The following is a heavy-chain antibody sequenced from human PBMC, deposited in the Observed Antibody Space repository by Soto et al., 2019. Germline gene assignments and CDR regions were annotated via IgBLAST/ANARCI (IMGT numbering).Heavy chain of an antibody. CDR1: GFTFDDYA. Sequence: GGSLRLSCAASGFTFDDYAMHWVRQAPGKGLEWVSGISWNSGSIGYADSVKGRFTISRDNAKNSLYLQMNSLRAEDTALYYCAKDDCSGGSYYFTTEYYFDYWGQGTLVTVSS. CDR2: ISWNSGSI. V-gene: IGHV3-9*01. J-gene: IGHJ4*02. CDR3: AKDDCSGGSYYFTTEYYFDY. D-gene: IGHD2-15*01.